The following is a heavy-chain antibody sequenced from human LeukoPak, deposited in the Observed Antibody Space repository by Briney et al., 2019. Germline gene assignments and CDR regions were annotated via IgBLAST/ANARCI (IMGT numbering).Heavy chain of an antibody. V-gene: IGHV4-39*01. CDR1: GVSISSSSYY. Sequence: SETLSLTCTVSGVSISSSSYYWGWIRQPPGKGLEWIGSIHYSGSTYYNPSLKSRVTISVDTSKNQFSLKLSSVTAADTAVYYCASHYRGSGYPSYSYYFDYWGQGTLVTVSS. CDR3: ASHYRGSGYPSYSYYFDY. D-gene: IGHD3-22*01. J-gene: IGHJ4*02. CDR2: IHYSGST.